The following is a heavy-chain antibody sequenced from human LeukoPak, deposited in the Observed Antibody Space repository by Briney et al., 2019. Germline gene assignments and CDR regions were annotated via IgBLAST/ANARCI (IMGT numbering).Heavy chain of an antibody. Sequence: PGGSLRLSCAASGFAFNKAWMSWVRQAPGKGLEWVGRIKSKPDGGTTDYAAPVKGRFSISRDDSNNTLYLQMDRLKTEDTALYYCTVDVAAARGYWGQGTLVSVSS. J-gene: IGHJ4*02. D-gene: IGHD2-2*01. V-gene: IGHV3-15*01. CDR3: TVDVAAARGY. CDR1: GFAFNKAW. CDR2: IKSKPDGGTT.